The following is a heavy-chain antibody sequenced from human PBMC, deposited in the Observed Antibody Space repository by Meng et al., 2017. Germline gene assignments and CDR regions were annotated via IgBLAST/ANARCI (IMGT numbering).Heavy chain of an antibody. J-gene: IGHJ4*02. Sequence: SQTLSLTCAISGDSVSSNSAAWNWIRQSQSRGLEWLGRTYYRSKWYNDYAVSVKSLITINPDTSKNQFSLQLNSVTPEDTAVYNCAREVGYSSGWYYFDYWGQGTLVTVSS. CDR2: TYYRSKWYN. D-gene: IGHD6-19*01. CDR1: GDSVSSNSAA. V-gene: IGHV6-1*01. CDR3: AREVGYSSGWYYFDY.